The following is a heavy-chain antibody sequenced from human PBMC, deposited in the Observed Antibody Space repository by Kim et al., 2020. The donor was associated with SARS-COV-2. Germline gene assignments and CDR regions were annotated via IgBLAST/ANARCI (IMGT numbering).Heavy chain of an antibody. V-gene: IGHV3-49*04. CDR3: TIQTLGVVPAADYYYYGMDV. J-gene: IGHJ6*02. CDR2: IRSKAYGGTT. D-gene: IGHD2-2*01. CDR1: GFTFGDYA. Sequence: GGSLRLSCTASGFTFGDYAMSWVRQAPGKGLEWVGFIRSKAYGGTTEYAASVKGRFTISRDDSKSIAYLQMNSLKTEDTAVYYCTIQTLGVVPAADYYYYGMDVWGQGTTVTVSS.